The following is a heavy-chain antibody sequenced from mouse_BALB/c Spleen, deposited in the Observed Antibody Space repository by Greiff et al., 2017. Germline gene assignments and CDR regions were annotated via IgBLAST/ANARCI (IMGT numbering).Heavy chain of an antibody. Sequence: EVKLVESGGGLVQPGGSRKLSCAASGFTFSSFGMHWVRQAPEKGLEWVAYISSGSSTIYYADTVKGRFTISRDNPKNTLFLQMTSLRSEDTAMYYCARSSTMITTKGFDYWGQGTTLTVSS. V-gene: IGHV5-17*02. CDR1: GFTFSSFG. CDR3: ARSSTMITTKGFDY. D-gene: IGHD2-4*01. J-gene: IGHJ2*01. CDR2: ISSGSSTI.